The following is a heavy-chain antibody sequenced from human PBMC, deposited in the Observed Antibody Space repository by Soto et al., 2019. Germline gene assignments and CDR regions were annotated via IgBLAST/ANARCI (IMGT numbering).Heavy chain of an antibody. D-gene: IGHD3-22*01. V-gene: IGHV4-39*07. J-gene: IGHJ4*02. Sequence: PSETLSLTCTVSGGSISSSSYYWGWIRQPPGKGLEWIGSIYHSGSTNYNPSLKSRVTISVDKSKNQFSLKLSSVTAADTAVYYCARGEGYYDSSGYPTYFDYWGQGALVTVSS. CDR1: GGSISSSSYY. CDR3: ARGEGYYDSSGYPTYFDY. CDR2: IYHSGST.